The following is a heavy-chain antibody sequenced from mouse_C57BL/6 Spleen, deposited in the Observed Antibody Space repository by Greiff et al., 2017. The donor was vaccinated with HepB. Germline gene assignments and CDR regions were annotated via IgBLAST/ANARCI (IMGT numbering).Heavy chain of an antibody. D-gene: IGHD2-1*01. CDR2: IDPSDSYT. CDR1: GYTFTSYW. CDR3: ARRGDGNYRYFDV. J-gene: IGHJ1*03. Sequence: VQLQQPGAELVMPGASVKLSCKASGYTFTSYWMHWVKQRPGQGLEWIGEIDPSDSYTNYNQKFKGKSTLTVDKSSSTAYMQLSSLTSEDSAVYYCARRGDGNYRYFDVWGTGTTVTVSS. V-gene: IGHV1-69*01.